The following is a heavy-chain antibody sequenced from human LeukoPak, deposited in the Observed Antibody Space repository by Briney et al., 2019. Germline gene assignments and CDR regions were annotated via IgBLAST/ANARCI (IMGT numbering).Heavy chain of an antibody. CDR3: ARDFRGSHTIDFDY. V-gene: IGHV3-7*01. CDR2: IKQDGSEK. Sequence: GGSLRLSCAASGLTFSIYWMSWVRQAPGKGLEWVANIKQDGSEKYYVDSVKGRFTISRDNAKNSLYLQMNSLRAEDTAVYYCARDFRGSHTIDFDYWGQGTLVTVSS. J-gene: IGHJ4*02. D-gene: IGHD1-26*01. CDR1: GLTFSIYW.